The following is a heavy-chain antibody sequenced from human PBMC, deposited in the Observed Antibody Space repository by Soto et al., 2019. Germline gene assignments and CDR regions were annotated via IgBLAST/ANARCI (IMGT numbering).Heavy chain of an antibody. D-gene: IGHD6-6*01. V-gene: IGHV3-30-3*01. CDR2: ISYDGSNK. J-gene: IGHJ5*02. CDR1: GFTFSSYA. Sequence: QVQLVESGGGVVQPGRSLRLSCAASGFTFSSYAMHWVRQAPGKGLEWVAVISYDGSNKYYAASVKGRFTISRDNSKNTLYLQMNSLRAEDTAVYYCAREGGYSSSSGGWFDPWGQGTLVTVSS. CDR3: AREGGYSSSSGGWFDP.